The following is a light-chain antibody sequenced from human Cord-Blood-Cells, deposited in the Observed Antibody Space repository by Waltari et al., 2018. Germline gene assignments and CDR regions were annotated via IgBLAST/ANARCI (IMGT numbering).Light chain of an antibody. CDR1: SRDVGGYNY. CDR3: CSYAGSYTWV. J-gene: IGLJ3*02. CDR2: DDS. Sequence: QSALTQPRSVSGSPGQSVPIPCTGTSRDVGGYNYAHWYQQHPGKALKPMMYDDSNRPSGVPDRFSGSKSGNTASLTISGLQAEDEADYYCCSYAGSYTWVFGGGTKLTVL. V-gene: IGLV2-11*01.